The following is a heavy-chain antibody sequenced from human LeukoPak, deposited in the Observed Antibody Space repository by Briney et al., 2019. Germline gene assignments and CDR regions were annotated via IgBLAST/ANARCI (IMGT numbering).Heavy chain of an antibody. CDR3: TTLSGSYYSAY. D-gene: IGHD1-26*01. Sequence: PGGSLRLSCAASGFTFNNAWMSWVRQAPGKGLEWVGRIKSKTDGGTTDYAAPVKGRFTISRDDSKNTLYLQMNSLKTEDTAVYYCTTLSGSYYSAYWGQGTLVTVSS. CDR2: IKSKTDGGTT. CDR1: GFTFNNAW. J-gene: IGHJ4*02. V-gene: IGHV3-15*01.